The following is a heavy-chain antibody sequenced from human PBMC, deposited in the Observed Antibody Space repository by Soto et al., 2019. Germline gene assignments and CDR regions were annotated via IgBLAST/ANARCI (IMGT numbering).Heavy chain of an antibody. V-gene: IGHV3-23*01. J-gene: IGHJ5*02. D-gene: IGHD3-9*01. CDR3: AKDRYFEWPTASES. CDR1: GFAFSTSA. CDR2: ISGSGETT. Sequence: AGGSLRLSCAASGFAFSTSAMTWVRQAPGQGLEWVSAISGSGETTYYADSVKGRFTVSRDNSKNALYLQLSSLRAEDMALYYCAKDRYFEWPTASESWGQGTLVTVSS.